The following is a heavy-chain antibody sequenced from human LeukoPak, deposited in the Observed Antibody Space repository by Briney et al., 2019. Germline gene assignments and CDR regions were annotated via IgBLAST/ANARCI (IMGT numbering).Heavy chain of an antibody. CDR3: ASRAYTAMVK. CDR2: ISGSGVSA. V-gene: IGHV3-23*01. D-gene: IGHD5-18*01. J-gene: IGHJ4*02. Sequence: PGGSLRLSCAASGFTFSTYAMSWVRQAPGKGREWVSGISGSGVSAYYADSVKGRFTISRDNSKNTLYLQMNSLRAEDTAVYYCASRAYTAMVKWGQGNLVTVSS. CDR1: GFTFSTYA.